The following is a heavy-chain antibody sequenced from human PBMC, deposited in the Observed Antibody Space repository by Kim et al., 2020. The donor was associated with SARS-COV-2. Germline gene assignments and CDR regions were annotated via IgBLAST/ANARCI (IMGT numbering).Heavy chain of an antibody. CDR2: IYYSGDT. D-gene: IGHD4-17*01. V-gene: IGHV4-31*03. CDR3: AEADYDNGFDV. CDR1: GGSISSDGYY. J-gene: IGHJ3*01. Sequence: SETLSLTCTVSGGSISSDGYYWNWIRQYPGKGLEWIGHIYYSGDTYYNPSLKSRVSLSVDTFKNQFSLKLSSVTAADTAVYYCAEADYDNGFDVWGQGTMVTVSS.